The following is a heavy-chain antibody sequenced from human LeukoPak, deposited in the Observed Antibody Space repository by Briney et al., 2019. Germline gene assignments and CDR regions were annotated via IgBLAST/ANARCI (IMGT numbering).Heavy chain of an antibody. V-gene: IGHV1-2*02. CDR2: INPNSGGT. CDR3: ARDHVDIVATIAIDY. D-gene: IGHD5-12*01. CDR1: GYTFTGYY. Sequence: ASVKVSCKASGYTFTGYYMHWVRQAPGQGLEWMGWINPNSGGTNYAQKFQGRVTMTRDTSIRTAYMELSRLRSDDTAVYYCARDHVDIVATIAIDYWGQGTLVTVSS. J-gene: IGHJ4*02.